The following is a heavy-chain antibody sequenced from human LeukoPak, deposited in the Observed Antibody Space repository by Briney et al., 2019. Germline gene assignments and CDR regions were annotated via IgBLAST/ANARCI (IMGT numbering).Heavy chain of an antibody. CDR1: GGTFSSYA. J-gene: IGHJ3*02. CDR2: IIPIFGTA. Sequence: SVKVSCKASGGTFSSYAISWVRQAPGQGLEWMGGIIPIFGTANYAQKFQGRVMITTDESTSTAYMELSSLRSEDTAVYYCARSSPNIVVVPAAQSAFDIWGQGTMVAVSS. V-gene: IGHV1-69*05. D-gene: IGHD2-2*01. CDR3: ARSSPNIVVVPAAQSAFDI.